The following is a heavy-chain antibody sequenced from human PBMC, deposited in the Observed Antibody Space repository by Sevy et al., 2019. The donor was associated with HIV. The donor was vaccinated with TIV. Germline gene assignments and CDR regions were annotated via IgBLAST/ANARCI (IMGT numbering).Heavy chain of an antibody. J-gene: IGHJ4*02. Sequence: SETLSLTCTVSGGSISSGGYYWNWIRQHPGKGLEWIAYIYFSGNTYYNPSLKSRLTISVDTSKSQFSLKLRSVTAADTAVYYCARGGSGAMVTAFDYWGQGTLVTVSS. CDR2: IYFSGNT. V-gene: IGHV4-31*03. D-gene: IGHD2-21*02. CDR3: ARGGSGAMVTAFDY. CDR1: GGSISSGGYY.